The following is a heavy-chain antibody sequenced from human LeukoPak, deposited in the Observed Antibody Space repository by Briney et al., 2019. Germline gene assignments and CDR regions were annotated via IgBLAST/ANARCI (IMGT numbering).Heavy chain of an antibody. J-gene: IGHJ3*02. Sequence: SETLSLTCTVSGGSISSGSYYWSWIRQPAGKGLEWIGRIYTSGSTNYNPTLKSRVTISVDTSKNQFSLKLSSVTAADTAVYYCARSGSGTDAFDIWGQGTMVTVSS. CDR2: IYTSGST. V-gene: IGHV4-61*02. D-gene: IGHD3-10*01. CDR1: GGSISSGSYY. CDR3: ARSGSGTDAFDI.